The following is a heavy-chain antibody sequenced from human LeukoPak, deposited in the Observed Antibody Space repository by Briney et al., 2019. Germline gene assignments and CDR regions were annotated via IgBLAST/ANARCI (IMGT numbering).Heavy chain of an antibody. V-gene: IGHV4-59*01. CDR1: GGSISSYY. J-gene: IGHJ5*02. CDR3: ARHAAVEGSSGWSPLWWFDP. D-gene: IGHD6-19*01. Sequence: PSETLSLTCTVSGGSISSYYWSWIRQPPGKGLEWIACISYSGSTKYNPSLKSRVTISVDTSKNQLSLKLSSVTAADTAVYYCARHAAVEGSSGWSPLWWFDPWGQGTLVTVSS. CDR2: ISYSGST.